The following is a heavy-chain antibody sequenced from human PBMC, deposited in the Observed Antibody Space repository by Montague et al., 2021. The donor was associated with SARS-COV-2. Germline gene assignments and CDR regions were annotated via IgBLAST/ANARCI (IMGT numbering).Heavy chain of an antibody. V-gene: IGHV3-48*03. J-gene: IGHJ4*02. CDR1: GFTFSSYE. CDR3: AREQPYNWNYDRPQFDY. D-gene: IGHD1-7*01. CDR2: ISSSGSTI. Sequence: SLRLSCAASGFTFSSYEMNWVRQAPGKGLEWVSYISSSGSTIYYADSVKGRFTIYRDNAKNSLYLQMNSLRAEDTAAYYCAREQPYNWNYDRPQFDYWGQGTLVTVSS.